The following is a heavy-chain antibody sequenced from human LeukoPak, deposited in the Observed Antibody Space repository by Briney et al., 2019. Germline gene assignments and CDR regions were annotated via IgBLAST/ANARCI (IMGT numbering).Heavy chain of an antibody. CDR3: AKTQASIVRGVRGAFDI. CDR1: GFTFSSYA. J-gene: IGHJ3*02. CDR2: ISGSVGST. Sequence: PGGSLRLSCAASGFTFSSYAMSWVRQAPGKGLEWVSAISGSVGSTYYADSVKGRFTISRDNSKNTLYLQMNSLRAEDTAVYYCAKTQASIVRGVRGAFDIWGQGTMVTVSS. V-gene: IGHV3-23*01. D-gene: IGHD3-10*01.